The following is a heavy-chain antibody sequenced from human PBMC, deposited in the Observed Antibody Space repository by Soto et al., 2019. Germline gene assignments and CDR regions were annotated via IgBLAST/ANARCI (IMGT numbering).Heavy chain of an antibody. CDR3: ARDFGSGGSCCWDY. CDR2: IKQDGSEK. D-gene: IGHD2-15*01. V-gene: IGHV3-7*01. J-gene: IGHJ4*02. Sequence: EVQLVESGGGLVQPGGSLRLSCAASGFTFSSYWMSWVRQAPGKGLEWVANIKQDGSEKYYVDSVKGRFTISRDNAKNSLYLQMNSLRAEDTAVYYCARDFGSGGSCCWDYWGQGTLVTVSS. CDR1: GFTFSSYW.